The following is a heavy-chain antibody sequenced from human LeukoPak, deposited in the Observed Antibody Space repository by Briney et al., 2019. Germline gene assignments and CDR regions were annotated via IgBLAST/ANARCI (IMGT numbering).Heavy chain of an antibody. CDR2: ITWNSGNI. J-gene: IGHJ4*02. CDR3: AKEDRAYYDILSGTFDS. V-gene: IGHV3-9*01. Sequence: PGRSLRLSCVASGFTFDEYAMNWVRQAPGKGLEWVSGITWNSGNIGYADSVKGRFTISRDNARNSLYLQMNSLRVEDTALYYCAKEDRAYYDILSGTFDSWGQGTLVTVSS. CDR1: GFTFDEYA. D-gene: IGHD3-9*01.